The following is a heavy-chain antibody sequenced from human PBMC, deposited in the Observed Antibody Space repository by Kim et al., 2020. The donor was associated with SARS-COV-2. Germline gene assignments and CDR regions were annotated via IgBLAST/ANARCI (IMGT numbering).Heavy chain of an antibody. CDR3: ARSRGHYNVLTGYYSVSNDASDI. J-gene: IGHJ3*02. CDR1: GYTFTTYY. D-gene: IGHD3-9*01. CDR2: INPSDSST. V-gene: IGHV1-46*01. Sequence: ASVKVSCRASGYTFTTYYIHWVRQAPGQGLEWMGIINPSDSSTSYAQKFQGRVTMTRNTSASTLYMGLSSLRSDDKAVYYCARSRGHYNVLTGYYSVSNDASDIWGQGTMVTVSS.